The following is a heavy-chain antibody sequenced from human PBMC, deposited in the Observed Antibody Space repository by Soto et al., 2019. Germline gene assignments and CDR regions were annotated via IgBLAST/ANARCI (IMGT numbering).Heavy chain of an antibody. Sequence: SETLSLTCAVYGGSFSGYYWSWIRQPPGKGLEWIGEINHSGSTNYNPSLKSRVTISVDTSKNQFSLKLSSVTAADTAVYYCARSLTLCITMIVVVNIKWFVPGGQGTLVTVSS. CDR3: ARSLTLCITMIVVVNIKWFVP. J-gene: IGHJ5*02. CDR2: INHSGST. CDR1: GGSFSGYY. V-gene: IGHV4-34*01. D-gene: IGHD3-22*01.